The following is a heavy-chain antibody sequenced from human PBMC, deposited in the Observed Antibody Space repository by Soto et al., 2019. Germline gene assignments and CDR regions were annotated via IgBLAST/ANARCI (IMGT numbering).Heavy chain of an antibody. CDR2: IWHDGNEK. V-gene: IGHV3-33*01. J-gene: IGHJ5*02. CDR3: ATEFGQYGNYRFDP. CDR1: GFTFSDYG. Sequence: QVQPVESGGGVVQPGRSLRLSCAASGFTFSDYGMHWVRQTPGKGLEWVAVIWHDGNEKYYADSAKGRFTVSRDNSKNTMYLQMNSLRAEDTALYYCATEFGQYGNYRFDPWGQGTLVAVSS. D-gene: IGHD3-16*01.